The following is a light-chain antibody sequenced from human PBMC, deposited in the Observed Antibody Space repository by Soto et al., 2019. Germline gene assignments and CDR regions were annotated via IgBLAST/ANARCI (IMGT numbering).Light chain of an antibody. CDR1: SSDVGGYNY. J-gene: IGLJ2*01. CDR3: NSYTSSSTRV. V-gene: IGLV2-14*03. Sequence: QSVLTQPASVSGSPGQSITISCTGTSSDVGGYNYVSWYQQHPGKAPKLMIYDVSNRPSGVSNRFSGSKAGNTASLTISGLQAEDAADYYCNSYTSSSTRVFGGGTKVTVL. CDR2: DVS.